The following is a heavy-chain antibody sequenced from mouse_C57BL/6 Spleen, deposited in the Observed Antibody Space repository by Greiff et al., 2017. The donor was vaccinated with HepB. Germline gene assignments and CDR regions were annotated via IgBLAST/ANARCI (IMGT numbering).Heavy chain of an antibody. D-gene: IGHD4-1*01. CDR2: IAPNSGGT. V-gene: IGHV1-72*01. CDR1: GYTFTSYW. J-gene: IGHJ1*03. CDR3: ANKRSGAWYFDV. Sequence: QVQLQQPGAELVKPGASVKLSCKASGYTFTSYWMHWVKQRPGRGLAWIGRIAPNSGGTKYNEKFKSKATLTVDKPSSTAYMQLSSLTSEDSAVYYCANKRSGAWYFDVWGTGTTVTVSS.